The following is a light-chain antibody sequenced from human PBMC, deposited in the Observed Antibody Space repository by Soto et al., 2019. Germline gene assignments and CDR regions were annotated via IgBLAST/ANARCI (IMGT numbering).Light chain of an antibody. Sequence: EIVLTQSPATLSLSPGERATLSCRASQSVRSYLAWYQQKPGQAPRLLIYDASNRAPGIPARFSGSGSGTDFTLTISSLEPKDFAVYYCQQRSDWPSTFGGGTKVQIK. V-gene: IGKV3-11*01. CDR2: DAS. J-gene: IGKJ4*01. CDR1: QSVRSY. CDR3: QQRSDWPST.